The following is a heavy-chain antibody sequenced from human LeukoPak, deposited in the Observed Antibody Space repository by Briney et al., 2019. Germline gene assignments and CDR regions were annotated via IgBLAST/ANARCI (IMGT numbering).Heavy chain of an antibody. CDR2: IYTSGSI. CDR1: GGSLSSYY. D-gene: IGHD3-3*01. V-gene: IGHV4-4*07. CDR3: ARSYYDFWSVSGNQYDYAMDV. Sequence: SETLSLTCTVSGGSLSSYYWSWIRQPAGKGLEWIGRIYTSGSINYNPSLQSRVTMSVDTSKKQVSLRLNSVTAADTAVYFCARSYYDFWSVSGNQYDYAMDVRGQGTTVIVSS. J-gene: IGHJ6*02.